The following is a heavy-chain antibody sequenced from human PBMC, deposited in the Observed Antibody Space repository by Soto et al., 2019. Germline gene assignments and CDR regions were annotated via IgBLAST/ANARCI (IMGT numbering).Heavy chain of an antibody. CDR1: GFTFSSYG. J-gene: IGHJ4*02. CDR2: ISYDGSNK. CDR3: AKDIENIVATSTAFDY. V-gene: IGHV3-30*18. D-gene: IGHD5-12*01. Sequence: GGSLRLSCAASGFTFSSYGMHWVRQAPGKGLEWVAVISYDGSNKYYADSVKGRFTISRDNSKNTLYLQMNSLRAEDTAVYYCAKDIENIVATSTAFDYWGQGTLVTVSS.